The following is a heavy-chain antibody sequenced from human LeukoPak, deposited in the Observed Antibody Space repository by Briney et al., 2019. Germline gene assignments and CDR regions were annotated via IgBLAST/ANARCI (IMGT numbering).Heavy chain of an antibody. V-gene: IGHV1-46*01. CDR1: GYTFTSYY. Sequence: ASVKVSCKASGYTFTSYYMHWVRQAPGQGLEWMGIINSSGGTTRYAQKFQGRVTMTRDTSTSTVYMELSSLRSEDTAVYYCARYLVGGNYPDDYWGQGTLVTVSS. CDR2: INSSGGTT. CDR3: ARYLVGGNYPDDY. D-gene: IGHD1-26*01. J-gene: IGHJ4*02.